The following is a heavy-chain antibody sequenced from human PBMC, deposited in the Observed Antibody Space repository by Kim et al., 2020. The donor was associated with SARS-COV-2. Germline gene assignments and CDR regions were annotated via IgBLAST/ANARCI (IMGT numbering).Heavy chain of an antibody. Sequence: QKVRGRVTITRDTSASTAYMELSSLRSEDTAVYYCARVESTVSSFYGLDVWGQGTTVTVSS. J-gene: IGHJ6*02. V-gene: IGHV1-3*01. CDR3: ARVESTVSSFYGLDV. D-gene: IGHD6-6*01.